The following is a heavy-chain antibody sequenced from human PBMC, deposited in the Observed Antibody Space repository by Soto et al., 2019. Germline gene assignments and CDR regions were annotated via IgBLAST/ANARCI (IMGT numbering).Heavy chain of an antibody. D-gene: IGHD3-10*01. CDR3: ARTVRDLYYFDY. CDR1: GGSISSGGYY. Sequence: SETLSLTCTVSGGSISSGGYYWSWIRQHPGKGLEWIGYIYYSGSTYYSPSLKSRVTISVDTSKNQFSLKLSSVTAADTAVYYCARTVRDLYYFDYWGRGTLVTVYS. V-gene: IGHV4-31*03. CDR2: IYYSGST. J-gene: IGHJ4*01.